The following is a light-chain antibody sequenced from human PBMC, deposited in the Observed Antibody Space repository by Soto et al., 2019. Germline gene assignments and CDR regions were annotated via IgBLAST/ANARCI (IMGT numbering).Light chain of an antibody. J-gene: IGKJ1*01. CDR3: QQLNNYPRT. V-gene: IGKV1-9*01. Sequence: DIQLTQSPSFLAASVGDGVAVTSRASQGISSYLAWYQQKPGKAPKLLISTASTLQSGVPSRFSGSGSGTEFTLTISSLQPEDFATYYCQQLNNYPRTFGQGTKVDNK. CDR2: TAS. CDR1: QGISSY.